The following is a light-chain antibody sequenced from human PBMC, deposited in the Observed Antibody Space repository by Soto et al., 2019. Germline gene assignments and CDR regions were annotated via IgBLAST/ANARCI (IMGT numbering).Light chain of an antibody. Sequence: HSVLTQPPSVSGAPGQRVTISCTGSSSNIGAGYDVHWYQQLPGTAPKLLIYGNSNRPSGVPDRFSGSKSGTSASLAITGLQAEDEADYYCQSYDSSLSALFGGGTKLTAL. J-gene: IGLJ3*02. V-gene: IGLV1-40*01. CDR2: GNS. CDR3: QSYDSSLSAL. CDR1: SSNIGAGYD.